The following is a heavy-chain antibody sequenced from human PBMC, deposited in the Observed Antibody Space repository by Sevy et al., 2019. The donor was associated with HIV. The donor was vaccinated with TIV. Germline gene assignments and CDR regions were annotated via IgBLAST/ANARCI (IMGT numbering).Heavy chain of an antibody. V-gene: IGHV3-7*01. CDR3: ARDDGNYYFHY. J-gene: IGHJ4*02. Sequence: GGSLRLSCAVSGFTFSKYWMGWVRQAPGKGLEWVTNIKQDAGQKYYVDSVKGRFTISRDNAKNSLYLQMNSLRAEDTAVYFCARDDGNYYFHYWGQGTLVTVSS. CDR2: IKQDAGQK. CDR1: GFTFSKYW. D-gene: IGHD1-7*01.